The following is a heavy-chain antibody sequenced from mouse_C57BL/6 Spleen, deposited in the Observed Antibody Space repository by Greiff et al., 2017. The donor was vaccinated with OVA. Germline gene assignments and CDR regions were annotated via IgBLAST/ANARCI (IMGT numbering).Heavy chain of an antibody. V-gene: IGHV1-50*01. D-gene: IGHD2-1*01. Sequence: QVQLQQPGAELVKPGASVKLSCKASGYTFTSYWMQWVKQRPGQGLEWIGEIDPSDSYTNYNQKFKSKATLTVDTSSSTAYMQLSSLTSEDSAVYYCARRLYYLYAMDYWGQGTSVTVSS. CDR2: IDPSDSYT. CDR1: GYTFTSYW. J-gene: IGHJ4*01. CDR3: ARRLYYLYAMDY.